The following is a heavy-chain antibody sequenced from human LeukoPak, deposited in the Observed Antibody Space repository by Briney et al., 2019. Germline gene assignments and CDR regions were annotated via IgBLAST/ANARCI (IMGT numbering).Heavy chain of an antibody. D-gene: IGHD3-9*01. V-gene: IGHV4-4*02. CDR3: ARGGVWLPAV. J-gene: IGHJ4*02. Sequence: SGTLSLTCAVSGVSLSNDQWWCGGRQAPGEGLGWIGEINHSGSANYNPSLGSRVAMSIEKSKDQFSLNLSSVTAADTAIYYCARGGVWLPAVWGQGALVTVSS. CDR1: GVSLSNDQW. CDR2: INHSGSA.